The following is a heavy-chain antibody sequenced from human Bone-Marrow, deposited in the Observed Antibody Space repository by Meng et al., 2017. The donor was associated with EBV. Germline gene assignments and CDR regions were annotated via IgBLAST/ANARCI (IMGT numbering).Heavy chain of an antibody. CDR2: IPSDASHNK. CDR1: GFIFSGYG. J-gene: IGHJ5*02. D-gene: IGHD1-14*01. V-gene: IGHV3-30*18. Sequence: QEQLVEWGGVVVQPGRSLRLSCAASGFIFSGYGFHWVRQAPGKGPEWVAIIPSDASHNKYYADSVKGRFTISRDNSKNTLYLQMNSLKIEDTAVYYCAKDLSGRFDPWGQGTLVTVSS. CDR3: AKDLSGRFDP.